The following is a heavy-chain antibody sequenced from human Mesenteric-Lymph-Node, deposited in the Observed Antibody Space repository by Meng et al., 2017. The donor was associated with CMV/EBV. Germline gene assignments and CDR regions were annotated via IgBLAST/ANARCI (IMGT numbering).Heavy chain of an antibody. V-gene: IGHV3-20*04. J-gene: IGHJ4*02. CDR3: ARLTGYQLLYYFDY. D-gene: IGHD2-2*01. Sequence: GGSLRLSCAASGFAFDDYAMTWVRQAPGEGLEWVSRINWNGQITAYSDSVKGRFTISRDSAKSSLYLQMNSLRAEDTAVYYCARLTGYQLLYYFDYWGQGTLVTVSS. CDR1: GFAFDDYA. CDR2: INWNGQIT.